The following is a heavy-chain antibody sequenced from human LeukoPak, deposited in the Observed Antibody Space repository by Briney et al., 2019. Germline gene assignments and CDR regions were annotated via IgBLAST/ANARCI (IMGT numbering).Heavy chain of an antibody. D-gene: IGHD3-9*01. J-gene: IGHJ4*02. Sequence: GGSLRLSCVASGFTFTNTWMTWVHQAPGKGLVWVARIKRRSDGETTDYAAPVKGRFTISRDDSKNTLYLQMNNLKTEDTAVYYCSTDRRLTGLFDFWGQGTQVTVSS. V-gene: IGHV3-15*01. CDR3: STDRRLTGLFDF. CDR2: IKRRSDGETT. CDR1: GFTFTNTW.